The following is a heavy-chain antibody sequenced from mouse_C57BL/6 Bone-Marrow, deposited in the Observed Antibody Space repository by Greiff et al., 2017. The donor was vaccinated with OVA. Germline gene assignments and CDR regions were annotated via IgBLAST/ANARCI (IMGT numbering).Heavy chain of an antibody. CDR3: ASHYYGPYWYFDV. CDR1: GFSLTSYG. D-gene: IGHD1-1*01. Sequence: VQLVESGPGLVQPSQSLSITCTVSGFSLTSYGVHWVRQSPGKGLEWLGVIWSGGSTDYNAAFISRLSISKDNSKSQVFFKMNSLQADDTAIYYCASHYYGPYWYFDVWGTGTTVTVSS. J-gene: IGHJ1*03. CDR2: IWSGGST. V-gene: IGHV2-2*01.